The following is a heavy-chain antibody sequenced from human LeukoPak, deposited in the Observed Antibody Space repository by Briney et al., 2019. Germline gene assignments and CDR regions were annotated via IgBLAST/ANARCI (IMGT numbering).Heavy chain of an antibody. CDR1: GFTVSSNY. CDR2: ISGSGGST. CDR3: AKDRVTFYSGSGSYRTYYFDY. D-gene: IGHD3-10*01. Sequence: PGGSLRLSCAASGFTVSSNYMSWVRQAPGKGLEWVSSISGSGGSTYYADSVKGRFTISRDNSKNTLYLQMNSLRAEDTAVYYCAKDRVTFYSGSGSYRTYYFDYWGQGTLVTVSS. J-gene: IGHJ4*02. V-gene: IGHV3-23*01.